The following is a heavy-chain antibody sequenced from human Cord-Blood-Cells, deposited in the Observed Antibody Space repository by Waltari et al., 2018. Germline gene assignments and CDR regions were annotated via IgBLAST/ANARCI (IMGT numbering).Heavy chain of an antibody. CDR1: GGTFSSYA. D-gene: IGHD7-27*01. J-gene: IGHJ4*02. CDR3: ARENWGPIRLRSPDY. V-gene: IGHV1-69*06. Sequence: QVQLVQSGAEVKKPGSSVKVSCKASGGTFSSYAISWVRQAPGQGIEWMGGIIPIFGTANYAQKFQGRVTITADKTTSTAYMELSSLRSEETAVYYCARENWGPIRLRSPDYWGQGTLVTVSS. CDR2: IIPIFGTA.